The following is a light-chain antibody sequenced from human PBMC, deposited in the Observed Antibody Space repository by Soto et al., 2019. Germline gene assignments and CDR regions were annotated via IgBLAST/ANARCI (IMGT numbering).Light chain of an antibody. CDR1: QSVFNNH. V-gene: IGKV3-20*01. Sequence: EIVFTQSPVTLSLSPGERATLSCRASQSVFNNHIGWYQQKPGQAPRRLIFGASFRATGIPDRFSGSGSGTDFTLTISRLEPEDFAVYYCQQYGSSPTTFGQGTKVDIK. CDR3: QQYGSSPTT. CDR2: GAS. J-gene: IGKJ1*01.